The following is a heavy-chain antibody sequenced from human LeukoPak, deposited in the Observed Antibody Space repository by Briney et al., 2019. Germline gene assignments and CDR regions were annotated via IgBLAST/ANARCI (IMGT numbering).Heavy chain of an antibody. J-gene: IGHJ4*02. Sequence: PSETLSLTCTVSGGSISSSSYYWGWIRQPPGKGLEWIGSIYYSGSTYYNPSLKSRVTISVDRSKNQFSLKLSSVTAADTAVYYCARTGDLLDYWGQGTLVTVSS. V-gene: IGHV4-39*07. CDR1: GGSISSSSYY. D-gene: IGHD7-27*01. CDR2: IYYSGST. CDR3: ARTGDLLDY.